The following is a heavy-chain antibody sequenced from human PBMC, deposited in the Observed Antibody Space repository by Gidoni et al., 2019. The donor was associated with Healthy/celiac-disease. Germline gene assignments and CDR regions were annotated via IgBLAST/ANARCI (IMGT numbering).Heavy chain of an antibody. CDR1: GFTFSSDS. D-gene: IGHD3-3*01. CDR3: ASDKIGITIFGMFDP. CDR2: ISSSISTI. Sequence: EVQLVESGGGLVQPGGSLRLSCAASGFTFSSDSMNWFRQAPGKGLEWVSYISSSISTIYYADSVKGRLTISRDNAKNSLYLQMNSLRAEDTALYYCASDKIGITIFGMFDPWGQGTLVTVSS. V-gene: IGHV3-48*01. J-gene: IGHJ5*02.